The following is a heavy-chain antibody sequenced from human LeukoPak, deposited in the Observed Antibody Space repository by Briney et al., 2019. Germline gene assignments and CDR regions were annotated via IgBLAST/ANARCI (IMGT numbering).Heavy chain of an antibody. D-gene: IGHD2-15*01. Sequence: EASVKVSCKASGYTFTSSVINWVRQAPGQGLEWMGWISAYNGNTNSAQKLQGRVTMTTDTSTSTAYMELRSLRADDTAVYYCARGPLPGWRTFDYWGQGTLVTVSS. V-gene: IGHV1-18*01. CDR3: ARGPLPGWRTFDY. J-gene: IGHJ4*02. CDR1: GYTFTSSV. CDR2: ISAYNGNT.